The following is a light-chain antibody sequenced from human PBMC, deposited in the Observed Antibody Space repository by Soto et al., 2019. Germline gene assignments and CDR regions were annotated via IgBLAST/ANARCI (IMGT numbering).Light chain of an antibody. CDR3: CSYAGSSTYV. CDR2: EGS. V-gene: IGLV2-23*01. Sequence: QSALTQPASVSGSPGQSITISCTGTSSDVGSYNLVSWYQQHPGKAPKLMIYEGSKRPSGVSNRFSGSKSGNTASLTISGLQAEEEADYYCCSYAGSSTYVFGTGNKGTVL. J-gene: IGLJ1*01. CDR1: SSDVGSYNL.